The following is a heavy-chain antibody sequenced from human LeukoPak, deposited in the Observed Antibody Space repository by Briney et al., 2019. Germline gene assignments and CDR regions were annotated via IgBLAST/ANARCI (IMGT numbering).Heavy chain of an antibody. CDR3: ASIAVSGTVDY. D-gene: IGHD6-19*01. CDR2: IYYRST. CDR1: GGSISSYY. V-gene: IGHV4-59*01. J-gene: IGHJ4*02. Sequence: PSETLSLTCTVSGGSISSYYWSWIRQPPGKGLEWIGYIYYRSTNYNPSLKSRVTISVDTSKNQFSLKVSSVTAADTAVYYCASIAVSGTVDYWGQGTLVTVSS.